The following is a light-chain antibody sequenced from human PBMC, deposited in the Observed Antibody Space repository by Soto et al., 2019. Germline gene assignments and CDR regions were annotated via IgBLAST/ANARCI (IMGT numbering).Light chain of an antibody. V-gene: IGKV1-5*03. Sequence: DIQMTQSASTLSGSFGDRVTITCGASQTISSWLAWYQQKPGKAPKLLIYKASTLKSGVPSRFSGSGYGTEFNLTISSLQTDDFATYYCQHYNSYSEAFGQGTKVDIK. CDR2: KAS. J-gene: IGKJ1*01. CDR1: QTISSW. CDR3: QHYNSYSEA.